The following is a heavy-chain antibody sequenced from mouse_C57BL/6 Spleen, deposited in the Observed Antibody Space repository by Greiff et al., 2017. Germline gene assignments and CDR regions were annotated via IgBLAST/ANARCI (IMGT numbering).Heavy chain of an antibody. V-gene: IGHV1-50*01. CDR2: IDPSDSYT. D-gene: IGHD2-4*01. CDR1: GYTFTSYW. CDR3: ARRGNYDYEFAY. Sequence: QVHVQQPGAELVKPGASVKLSCKASGYTFTSYWMQWVKQRPGQGLEWIGEIDPSDSYTNYNQKFKGKATLTVDTSSSTAYMQLSSLTSEDSAVYYCARRGNYDYEFAYWGQGTLVTVSA. J-gene: IGHJ3*01.